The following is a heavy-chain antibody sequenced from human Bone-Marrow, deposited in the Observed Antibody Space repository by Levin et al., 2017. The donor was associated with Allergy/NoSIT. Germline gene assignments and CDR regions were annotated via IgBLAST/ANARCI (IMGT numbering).Heavy chain of an antibody. CDR1: GFTFDDYA. V-gene: IGHV3-9*01. Sequence: GGSLRLSCAASGFTFDDYAMHWVRQAPGKGLEWVSGISWNSGSIGYADSVKGRFTISRDNAKNSLYLQMNSLRAEDTALYYCAKDIWDYDSSGKYFDYWGQGTLVTVSS. CDR3: AKDIWDYDSSGKYFDY. J-gene: IGHJ4*02. D-gene: IGHD3-22*01. CDR2: ISWNSGSI.